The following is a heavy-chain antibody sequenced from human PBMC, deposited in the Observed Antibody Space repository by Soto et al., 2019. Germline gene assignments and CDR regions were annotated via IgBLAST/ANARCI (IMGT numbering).Heavy chain of an antibody. CDR3: AREKTDPLYYFDY. V-gene: IGHV3-21*01. CDR2: ISSSSSYI. J-gene: IGHJ4*02. D-gene: IGHD1-1*01. CDR1: GFTFSSYS. Sequence: GGSLRLSFAASGFTFSSYSMNWVRQAPGKGLEWVSSISSSSSYIYYADSVKGRFTISRDNAKNSLYLQVNSLRAEDTAVYYCAREKTDPLYYFDYWGQGTLVTVSS.